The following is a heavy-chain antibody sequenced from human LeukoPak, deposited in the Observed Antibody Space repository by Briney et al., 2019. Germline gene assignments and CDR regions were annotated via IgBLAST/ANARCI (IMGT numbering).Heavy chain of an antibody. V-gene: IGHV4-59*01. J-gene: IGHJ6*02. CDR3: ARAPRRSLYYYYGMDV. D-gene: IGHD1-14*01. CDR2: IYYSGST. Sequence: PSETLSLTCTVSGGSISRYYWSWIRQPPGEGLECVGYIYYSGSTNYNPSLQSRVTISVDTSKNQFSLKLSSVTAADTAVYYCARAPRRSLYYYYGMDVWGQGTTVSVSS. CDR1: GGSISRYY.